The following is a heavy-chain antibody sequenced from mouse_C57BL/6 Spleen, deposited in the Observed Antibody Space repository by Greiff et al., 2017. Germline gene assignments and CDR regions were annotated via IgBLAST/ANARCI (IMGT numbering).Heavy chain of an antibody. V-gene: IGHV2-2*01. D-gene: IGHD2-5*01. CDR2: IWSGGST. Sequence: VQLQESGPGLVQPSQSLSITCTVSGFSLTSYGVHWVRQSPGKGLEWLGVIWSGGSTDYNAAFISRLSISKDNSKSQVFFKMNSLQADDTAIYYCARSLYYSNPGYAMDYWGQGTSVTVSS. CDR3: ARSLYYSNPGYAMDY. CDR1: GFSLTSYG. J-gene: IGHJ4*01.